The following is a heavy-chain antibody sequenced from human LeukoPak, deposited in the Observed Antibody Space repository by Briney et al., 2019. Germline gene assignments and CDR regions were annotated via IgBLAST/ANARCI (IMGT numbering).Heavy chain of an antibody. Sequence: AGGSLRLSCAASEFTFSSYWMSWVRQAPGKGLEWVANIKQDGSEKYYVDSVKGRFTISRDNAKNSLYLQMNSLRAEDTAVYYCAREEGIAARRSDYYYYMDVWGKGTTVTVSS. D-gene: IGHD6-6*01. CDR1: EFTFSSYW. V-gene: IGHV3-7*01. CDR3: AREEGIAARRSDYYYYMDV. J-gene: IGHJ6*03. CDR2: IKQDGSEK.